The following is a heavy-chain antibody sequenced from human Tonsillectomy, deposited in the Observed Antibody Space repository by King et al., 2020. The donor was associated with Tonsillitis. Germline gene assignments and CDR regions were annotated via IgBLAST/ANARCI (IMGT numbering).Heavy chain of an antibody. CDR3: SNLGYCSSTSCSGDY. Sequence: VQLQESGPGLVKPSETLSLTCTVSGGSISSYYWSWIRQPAGKGLEWIGRIYTSGSTNYNPSLKSRVTMSVDTSKNQFSLKLSSVTAADTAVYYCSNLGYCSSTSCSGDYWGQGTLVTVSS. J-gene: IGHJ4*02. D-gene: IGHD2-2*01. CDR2: IYTSGST. CDR1: GGSISSYY. V-gene: IGHV4-4*07.